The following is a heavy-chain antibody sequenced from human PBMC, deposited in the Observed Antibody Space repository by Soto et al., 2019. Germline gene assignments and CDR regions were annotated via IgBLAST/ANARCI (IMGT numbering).Heavy chain of an antibody. D-gene: IGHD3-3*02. CDR3: DRAGVTPHFFDY. CDR1: GFSVRTNY. J-gene: IGHJ4*02. Sequence: EVQLVETGGGLIQPGGSLRLSCAASGFSVRTNYMSWVRQAPGKGLDWVSVFESGGSIYYADSVKVRFIISRDYAKNTVDLQMNSLRVEDTAVYYCDRAGVTPHFFDYWGQGTLVTVAS. CDR2: FESGGSI. V-gene: IGHV3-53*02.